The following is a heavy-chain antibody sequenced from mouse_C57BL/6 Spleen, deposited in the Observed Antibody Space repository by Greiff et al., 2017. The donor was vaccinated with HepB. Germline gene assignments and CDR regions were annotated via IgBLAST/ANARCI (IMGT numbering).Heavy chain of an antibody. J-gene: IGHJ3*01. V-gene: IGHV1-15*01. CDR3: TRYALLAWFAY. CDR1: GYTFTDYE. Sequence: VKLQESGAELVRPGASVTLSCKASGYTFTDYEMHWVKQTPVHGLEWIGAIDPETGGTAYNQKFKGKAILTADKSSSTAYMELRSLTSEDSAVYYCTRYALLAWFAYWGQGTLVTVSA. CDR2: IDPETGGT.